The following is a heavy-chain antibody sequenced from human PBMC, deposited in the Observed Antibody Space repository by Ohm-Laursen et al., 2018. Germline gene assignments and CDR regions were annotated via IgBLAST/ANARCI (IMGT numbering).Heavy chain of an antibody. CDR2: LSGSGDTK. CDR3: ARNSSTWGRSVDY. Sequence: GSLRLSCSASGFTFSRFAMSWVRQAPGKGLEWVSALSGSGDTKDYADSVKGRFIISRDNSKNTLYLQMDSLRAEDTAVYYCARNSSTWGRSVDYWGQGALVTVSS. D-gene: IGHD2-2*01. CDR1: GFTFSRFA. J-gene: IGHJ4*02. V-gene: IGHV3-23*01.